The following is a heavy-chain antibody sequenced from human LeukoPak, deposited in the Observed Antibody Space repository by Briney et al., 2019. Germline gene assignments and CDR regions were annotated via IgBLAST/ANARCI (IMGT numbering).Heavy chain of an antibody. CDR3: TRDRLAAGFDY. V-gene: IGHV3-49*03. Sequence: GGSLRLSCTASGFTFGDYAMSWFRQAPGKGLEGVGFIRSKAYGGTTEYAASVKGRFTISRDDSKSIAYLQMNSLKTEDTAVYYCTRDRLAAGFDYWGQGTLVTVSS. CDR2: IRSKAYGGTT. D-gene: IGHD3-16*01. J-gene: IGHJ4*02. CDR1: GFTFGDYA.